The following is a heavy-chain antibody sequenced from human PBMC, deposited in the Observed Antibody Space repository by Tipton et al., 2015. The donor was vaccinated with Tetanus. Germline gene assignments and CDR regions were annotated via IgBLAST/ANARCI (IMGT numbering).Heavy chain of an antibody. D-gene: IGHD5-18*01. V-gene: IGHV1-69*01. CDR1: GDTFSTFG. CDR3: ATDMSVDTGCDY. J-gene: IGHJ4*02. CDR2: LIPLIRTA. Sequence: QSGPEVKKPGSSVKVSCKASGDTFSTFGVSWVRQAPGQGLEWMGGLIPLIRTADYAQKFQGRLTIAADESTSTAYMELSSLKSEDTAVYYCATDMSVDTGCDYWGRGTLATVSS.